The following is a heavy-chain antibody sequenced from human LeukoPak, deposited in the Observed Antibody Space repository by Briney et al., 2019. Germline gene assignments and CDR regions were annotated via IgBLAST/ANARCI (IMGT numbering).Heavy chain of an antibody. Sequence: ASVKVSCKASGYTFTSYDINWVRQATGQGLEWMGWMNPNSGNTCYAQKFQGRVTITRNTSISTAHMELSRLRYEATPVYYCARVIFYYDFWSGSNSSLASWGPGTLVT. CDR3: ARVIFYYDFWSGSNSSLAS. D-gene: IGHD3-3*01. V-gene: IGHV1-8*03. CDR1: GYTFTSYD. J-gene: IGHJ5*02. CDR2: MNPNSGNT.